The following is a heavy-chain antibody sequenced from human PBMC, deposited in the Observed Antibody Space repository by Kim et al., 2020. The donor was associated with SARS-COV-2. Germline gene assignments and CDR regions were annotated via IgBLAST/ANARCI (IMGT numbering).Heavy chain of an antibody. CDR2: INPGGGAT. V-gene: IGHV1-46*01. CDR3: VKENGHCDSLACSGQSFDY. J-gene: IGHJ4*02. Sequence: ASVKVSCTASGYTFTNYYMHWVRQAPGQGLEWMGIINPGGGATGYAQKFQGRVTITSDTSANTIFLDLSSLGSKDTAVYYCVKENGHCDSLACSGQSFDYWGQGTLVTVSS. D-gene: IGHD3-22*01. CDR1: GYTFTNYY.